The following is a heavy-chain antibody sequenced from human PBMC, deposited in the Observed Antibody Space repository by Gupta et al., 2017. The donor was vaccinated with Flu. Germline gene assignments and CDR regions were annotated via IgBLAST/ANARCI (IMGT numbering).Heavy chain of an antibody. Sequence: QTQLVQSGPEVKKPGTSVRVSCKASGFTFSSSAVQWVRQGRGQRLEWIGWIVVGSGVTDVPQKFQERVTITRDMSTSTSYLDLSSLRSEDSAVYYCAAARFNVAEWAFDIWGQGTVVSVSS. V-gene: IGHV1-58*01. D-gene: IGHD3-3*01. CDR3: AAARFNVAEWAFDI. CDR2: IVVGSGVT. J-gene: IGHJ3*02. CDR1: GFTFSSSA.